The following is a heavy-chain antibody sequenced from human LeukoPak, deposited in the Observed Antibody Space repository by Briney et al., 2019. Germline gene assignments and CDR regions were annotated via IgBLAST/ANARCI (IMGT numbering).Heavy chain of an antibody. V-gene: IGHV5-51*01. D-gene: IGHD3-3*01. Sequence: GESLKISCKGSGYNFTNYWIGWVRQMPGKGLEWMGIIYPGDSDTTYSPSFQGQVTISADKSINTAYLQWSSLKASDTAMYYCARAYYDLWSGYSSLDNGFDSWGQGTLVTVSS. J-gene: IGHJ4*02. CDR3: ARAYYDLWSGYSSLDNGFDS. CDR1: GYNFTNYW. CDR2: IYPGDSDT.